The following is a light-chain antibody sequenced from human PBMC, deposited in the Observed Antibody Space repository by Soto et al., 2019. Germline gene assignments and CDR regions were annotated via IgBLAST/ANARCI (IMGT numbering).Light chain of an antibody. CDR3: MQPLENFRT. CDR1: QSLLHSNGYNY. Sequence: DIVMTQSPLSLPVTPGEPASISCRSSQSLLHSNGYNYLDWYLQKPGQSPQLLIYLGSNRASGVPDRFSGSGSDTYFTLEISRVEADDVGVYYCMQPLENFRTFGQGTTVDIK. J-gene: IGKJ1*01. V-gene: IGKV2-28*01. CDR2: LGS.